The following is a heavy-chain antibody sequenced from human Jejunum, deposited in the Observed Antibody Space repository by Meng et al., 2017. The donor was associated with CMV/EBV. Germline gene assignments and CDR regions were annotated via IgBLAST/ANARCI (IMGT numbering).Heavy chain of an antibody. Sequence: TFDNYAMPWVRQAPGKGLEWVAVIQYDESSETYADSVKGRVTISRDNSKNTVSLQINSLRPDDTAVYYCARDGGFGATWFWFFDLWGRGTLVTVSS. CDR2: IQYDESSE. D-gene: IGHD3-3*01. CDR3: ARDGGFGATWFWFFDL. J-gene: IGHJ2*01. V-gene: IGHV3-30*03. CDR1: TFDNYA.